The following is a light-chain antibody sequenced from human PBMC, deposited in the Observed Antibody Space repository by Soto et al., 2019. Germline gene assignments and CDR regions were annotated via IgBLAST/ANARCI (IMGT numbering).Light chain of an antibody. J-gene: IGKJ4*01. V-gene: IGKV3-11*01. CDR3: QQRAKWPSLT. CDR1: QSVGSY. CDR2: GAS. Sequence: EIVLTQSPATLSLSPGERATLSCRASQSVGSYLAWYQQKPGQAPRLLIYGASNRATGIPARFSGSGSGTDFTLTINSLEPEDVAVYYCQQRAKWPSLTFVGGTKVEIK.